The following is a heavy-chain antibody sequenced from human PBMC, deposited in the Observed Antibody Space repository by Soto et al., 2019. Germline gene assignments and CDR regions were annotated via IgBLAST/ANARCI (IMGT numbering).Heavy chain of an antibody. CDR2: TYYRSKWYN. V-gene: IGHV6-1*01. J-gene: IGHJ6*02. CDR1: GDSVSSNSAA. Sequence: SETLSLTCAISGDSVSSNSAAWNWIRQSPSRGLEWLGRTYYRSKWYNDYAVSVKSRITINPDTSKNQFSLQLNSVTPEDTAVYYSARDGWSGYSVNFEYYYGMDVWGQGTTVTVSS. CDR3: ARDGWSGYSVNFEYYYGMDV. D-gene: IGHD3-3*01.